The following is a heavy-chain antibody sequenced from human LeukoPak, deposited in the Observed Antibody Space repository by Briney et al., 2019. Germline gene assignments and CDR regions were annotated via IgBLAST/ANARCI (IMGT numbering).Heavy chain of an antibody. J-gene: IGHJ3*02. V-gene: IGHV4-4*07. D-gene: IGHD2-21*01. Sequence: SETLSLTCTVSGGSISGHYWRWIRQPAGKGLEWIGRMYSSGSTNYNPSLKSRVIMSVDTSKNQFSLKLRSVTAADTAVYYCAREGGRVKAIGTFDIWGQGTMVTVSS. CDR2: MYSSGST. CDR1: GGSISGHY. CDR3: AREGGRVKAIGTFDI.